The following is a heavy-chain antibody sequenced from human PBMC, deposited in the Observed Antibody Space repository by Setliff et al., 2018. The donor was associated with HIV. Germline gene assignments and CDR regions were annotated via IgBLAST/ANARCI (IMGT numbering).Heavy chain of an antibody. CDR1: GFTFNSCG. J-gene: IGHJ4*02. D-gene: IGHD3-3*01. CDR3: VKDVVKFWSGSGALDF. CDR2: IWYDASKK. V-gene: IGHV3-33*06. Sequence: GGSLRLSCAASGFTFNSCGMHWVRQAPGKGLEWVALIWYDASKKEYADSVKGRFNILRDDSKKTVELQMNSLRADDTAVYYCVKDVVKFWSGSGALDFWGPGTLVTVSS.